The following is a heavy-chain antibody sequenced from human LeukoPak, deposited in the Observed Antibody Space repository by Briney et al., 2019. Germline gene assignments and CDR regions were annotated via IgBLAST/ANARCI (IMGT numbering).Heavy chain of an antibody. D-gene: IGHD2-8*01. Sequence: SQTPSLTCTVSVYSTCTGDDWAWVGQPPGKGRDWSGRSDHSVSTDYNPSRKSRVAISVNMSKNQFSLSLRSVTAADTAVYSCARSPGGVDNWFDPWGQGTLVTVSS. CDR3: ARSPGGVDNWFDP. V-gene: IGHV4-38-2*02. CDR2: SDHSVST. J-gene: IGHJ5*02. CDR1: VYSTCTGDD.